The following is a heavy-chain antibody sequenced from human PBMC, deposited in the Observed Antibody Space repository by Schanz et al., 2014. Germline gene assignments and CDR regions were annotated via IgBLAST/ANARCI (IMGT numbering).Heavy chain of an antibody. V-gene: IGHV3-23*04. Sequence: EVQMVESGGDLVQPGGSLRLSCAASGFPFHIYAVTWVRQAPGKGLEWVSSFSGSDGRTFYADSVKGRFTISRDNSKTTLYLEMNSLRAEDTAQYHCVKEEWWRFDPWGQGTLVTVSS. CDR3: VKEEWWRFDP. D-gene: IGHD2-15*01. CDR2: FSGSDGRT. J-gene: IGHJ5*02. CDR1: GFPFHIYA.